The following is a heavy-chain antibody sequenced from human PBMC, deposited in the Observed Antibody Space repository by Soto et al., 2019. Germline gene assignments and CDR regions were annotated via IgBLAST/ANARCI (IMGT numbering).Heavy chain of an antibody. CDR1: GYNFTTFW. CDR2: IYPGDSET. V-gene: IGHV5-51*01. CDR3: ARLGFPGAIYFDS. Sequence: PGESLKISCKGSGYNFTTFWIGWVRQMPDKGLEWMGTIYPGDSETKYSPDFEGQVTISADRSTNTAYLQWRSLRASDTAMYYCARLGFPGAIYFDSWGLGTLVTVSS. J-gene: IGHJ4*02.